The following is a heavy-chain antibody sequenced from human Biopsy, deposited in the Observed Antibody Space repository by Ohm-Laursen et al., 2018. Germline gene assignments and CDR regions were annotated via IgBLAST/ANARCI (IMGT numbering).Heavy chain of an antibody. D-gene: IGHD3-16*02. J-gene: IGHJ3*01. Sequence: SVKVSCTASGYTFTSFDINWVRQATGQGLEWMGWMNPNSGNTGYAQKLQGKVTMTRNTSISTAYMELSSLRSEDTAVYYCARDIMNPIGGLVARSDVFDVWGQGTMVTVSS. CDR1: GYTFTSFD. CDR3: ARDIMNPIGGLVARSDVFDV. CDR2: MNPNSGNT. V-gene: IGHV1-8*01.